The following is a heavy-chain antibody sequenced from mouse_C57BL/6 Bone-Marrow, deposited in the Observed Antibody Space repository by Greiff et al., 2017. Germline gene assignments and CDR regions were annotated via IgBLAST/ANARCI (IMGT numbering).Heavy chain of an antibody. CDR3: ARTLWLRRSRDY. D-gene: IGHD2-2*01. Sequence: VQLQQSGSELRSPGSSVKLSCKDFDSEVFPIAYMSWVRQKPGHGFEWIGGILPSIGRTIYGEKFEDKATLDADTLSNTAYLELNSLTSEDSAIYDCARTLWLRRSRDYWGQGTTLTVSS. J-gene: IGHJ2*01. V-gene: IGHV15-2*01. CDR2: ILPSIGRT. CDR1: DSEVFPIAY.